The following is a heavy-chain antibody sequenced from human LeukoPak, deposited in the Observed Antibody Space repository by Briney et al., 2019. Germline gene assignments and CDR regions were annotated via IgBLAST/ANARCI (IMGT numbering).Heavy chain of an antibody. CDR3: ARDLGYSIDY. V-gene: IGHV3-74*03. J-gene: IGHJ4*02. D-gene: IGHD5-18*01. CDR1: GFTFSSYG. Sequence: GRSLRLSCAASGFTFSSYGMHWVRQAPGKGLVWVSLINSDESITTYADSVKGRFTISRDNAKNTLYLQMNSLRPEDTAVYYCARDLGYSIDYWGQGTLVTVSS. CDR2: INSDESIT.